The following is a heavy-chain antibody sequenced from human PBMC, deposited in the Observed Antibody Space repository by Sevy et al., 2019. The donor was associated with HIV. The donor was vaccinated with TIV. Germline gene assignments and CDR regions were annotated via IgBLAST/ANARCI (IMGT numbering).Heavy chain of an antibody. D-gene: IGHD3-22*01. V-gene: IGHV3-49*03. J-gene: IGHJ3*02. Sequence: GGSLRLSCTASGFTFGDYAMSWFRQAPGKGLEWVGFIRSKAYGGTTEDAASVKGRFTISRDDSKSIAYLQMNSLKTEETAVYYCTRVGLKYYYDSSGYYYSDDAFDIWGQGTMVTVSS. CDR1: GFTFGDYA. CDR2: IRSKAYGGTT. CDR3: TRVGLKYYYDSSGYYYSDDAFDI.